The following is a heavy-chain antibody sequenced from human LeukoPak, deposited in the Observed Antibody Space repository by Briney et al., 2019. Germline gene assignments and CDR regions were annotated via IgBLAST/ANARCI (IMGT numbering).Heavy chain of an antibody. Sequence: LAGGSLRLSCAASGFIVSTHYMSWVRQAPGKGLEWVSVIYSGGSTYSADSVKGRFTISRDNSKNTLYLQMDSLRPEDTAVYYCVKKNDYYTSGSLYVWWYFDLWGRGALVTVSS. CDR3: VKKNDYYTSGSLYVWWYFDL. CDR2: IYSGGST. CDR1: GFIVSTHY. V-gene: IGHV3-66*02. D-gene: IGHD3-22*01. J-gene: IGHJ2*01.